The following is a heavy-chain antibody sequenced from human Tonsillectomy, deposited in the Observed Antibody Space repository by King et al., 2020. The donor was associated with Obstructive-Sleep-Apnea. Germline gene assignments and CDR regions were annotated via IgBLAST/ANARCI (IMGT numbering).Heavy chain of an antibody. Sequence: VQLQESGPGLVKPSETLSLTCSVSGDSISSYFWSWIRQPPGKGLEWIGYGFYTGSPVFNPSLRSRVTISVDTSKNLFSLRLASVTAADTAVYYCARQFAANYYVDSWGPGTLVTVSS. J-gene: IGHJ4*02. D-gene: IGHD3-10*01. V-gene: IGHV4-59*01. CDR1: GDSISSYF. CDR3: ARQFAANYYVDS. CDR2: GFYTGSP.